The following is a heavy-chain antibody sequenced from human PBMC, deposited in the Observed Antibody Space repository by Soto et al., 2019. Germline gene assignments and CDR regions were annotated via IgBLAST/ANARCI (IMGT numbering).Heavy chain of an antibody. V-gene: IGHV1-8*01. CDR2: MNPNSGNT. CDR1: GYTFTSYD. J-gene: IGHJ4*02. D-gene: IGHD2-15*01. Sequence: ASVKVSCKASGYTFTSYDINWVRQATGQGLEWMGWMNPNSGNTGYAQKFQGRVTMTRNTSISTAYMELSSLRSEDTAVYYCALLERYCSGGSCYFDYWGQGTLVTVSS. CDR3: ALLERYCSGGSCYFDY.